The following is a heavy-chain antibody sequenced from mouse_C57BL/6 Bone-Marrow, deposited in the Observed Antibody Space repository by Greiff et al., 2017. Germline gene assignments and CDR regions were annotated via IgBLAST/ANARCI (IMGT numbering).Heavy chain of an antibody. J-gene: IGHJ3*01. V-gene: IGHV1-80*01. CDR3: APYYSNPFAY. Sequence: QVQLKESGAELVKPGASVKISCKASGYAFSSYWMNWVKQRPGKGLEWIGQIYPGDGDTNYNGKFKGKATLTADKSSSTAYMQLSSLTSEDTAVYYCAPYYSNPFAYWGQGTLVTVSA. D-gene: IGHD2-5*01. CDR1: GYAFSSYW. CDR2: IYPGDGDT.